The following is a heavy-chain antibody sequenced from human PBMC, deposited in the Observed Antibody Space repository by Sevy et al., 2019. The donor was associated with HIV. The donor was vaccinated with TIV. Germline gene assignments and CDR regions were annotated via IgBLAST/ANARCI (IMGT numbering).Heavy chain of an antibody. CDR1: GGSITSLY. D-gene: IGHD1-26*01. CDR2: IYYNGHI. Sequence: SETPALTCTVSGGSITSLYWNWIRQPPGKGLEWIANIYYNGHINYNPSLKSRVTLSLDTSKNQFSLRLSSVTAADTAMYYCAGENAWGRGYSWGQGTLVTVSS. J-gene: IGHJ4*02. CDR3: AGENAWGRGYS. V-gene: IGHV4-59*08.